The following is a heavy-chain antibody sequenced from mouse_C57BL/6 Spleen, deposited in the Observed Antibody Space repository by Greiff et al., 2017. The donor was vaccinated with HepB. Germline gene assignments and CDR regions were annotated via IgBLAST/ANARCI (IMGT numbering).Heavy chain of an antibody. V-gene: IGHV1-52*01. Sequence: QVQLQQPGAELVRPGSSVKLSCKASGYTFTSYWMHWVKQRPIQGLEWIGNIDPSDSETHYNQKFKDKATLTVDKSSSTAYMQLSSLTSEDSAVYYCARKTIYYGKAFAYWGQLTLVTVSA. CDR3: ARKTIYYGKAFAY. CDR2: IDPSDSET. D-gene: IGHD2-1*01. CDR1: GYTFTSYW. J-gene: IGHJ3*01.